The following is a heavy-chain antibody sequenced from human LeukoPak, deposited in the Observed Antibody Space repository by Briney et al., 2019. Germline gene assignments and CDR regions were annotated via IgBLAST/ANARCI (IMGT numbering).Heavy chain of an antibody. D-gene: IGHD5-12*01. Sequence: PSETLSLTCTVSGGSISSYYWSWIRQPPGKGLEWIGYINYSGSTNYNPSLKRRVTISVDTSKNQFSLTLRSVTAADTAVYYCARGESKRYSGYDYYVMDVWGQGTTVTVSS. J-gene: IGHJ6*02. CDR2: INYSGST. V-gene: IGHV4-59*01. CDR3: ARGESKRYSGYDYYVMDV. CDR1: GGSISSYY.